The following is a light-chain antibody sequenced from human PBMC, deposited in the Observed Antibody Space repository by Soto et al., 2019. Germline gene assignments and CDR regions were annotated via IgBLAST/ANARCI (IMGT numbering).Light chain of an antibody. J-gene: IGLJ2*01. CDR1: SSNIGTGYD. Sequence: QYVLTQPPSVSGAPGQRVTISCNGSSSNIGTGYDVHWYQQLPGTAPKLLIYGNSNRPSGVPDRFSGSKSGTSASLAITGLQAEDEADYYCQSYDSNLSVVFGGGTKLTVL. V-gene: IGLV1-40*01. CDR2: GNS. CDR3: QSYDSNLSVV.